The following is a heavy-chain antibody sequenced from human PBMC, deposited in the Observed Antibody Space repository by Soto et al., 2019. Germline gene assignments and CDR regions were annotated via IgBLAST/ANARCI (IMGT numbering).Heavy chain of an antibody. V-gene: IGHV1-2*04. CDR1: GYTFTGYY. CDR2: INPNRGGT. D-gene: IGHD4-17*01. CDR3: AREDYGDYGKPAFDL. J-gene: IGHJ3*01. Sequence: QVPLVQSGAEVKKPAASVKVSCKASGYTFTGYYMHWVRQAPGQGLEWMGWINPNRGGTNDAQKFQGWVTMTRDTSISTAYMELSRLRSDDRAVYYCAREDYGDYGKPAFDLWGEGRMVTVSS.